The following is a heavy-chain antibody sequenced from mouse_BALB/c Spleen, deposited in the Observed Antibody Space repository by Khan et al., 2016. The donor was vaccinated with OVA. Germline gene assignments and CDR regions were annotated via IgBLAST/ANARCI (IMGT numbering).Heavy chain of an antibody. V-gene: IGHV3-2*02. J-gene: IGHJ2*01. CDR1: GYSITSGYG. D-gene: IGHD1-2*01. CDR3: ARTARIKY. CDR2: VSYSGST. Sequence: EVQLQESGPGLVKPSQSLSLTCTVTGYSITSGYGWNWIRQFPGNKLEWMGYVSYSGSTKYNPYFKSRISITRDTSKNQSFLQLNSVTTEDTATYYCARTARIKYWGQGTTLTVSS.